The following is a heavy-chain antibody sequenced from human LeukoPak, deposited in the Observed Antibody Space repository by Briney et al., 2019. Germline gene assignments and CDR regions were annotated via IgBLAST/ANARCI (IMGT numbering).Heavy chain of an antibody. D-gene: IGHD6-13*01. J-gene: IGHJ6*02. Sequence: SETLSLTCAVYGGSFSGYYCSWIRQPPGKRLEWIGEINHSGSTNYNPSLKSRVTISVDTSKNQFSLKLSSVTAADTAVYYCARGRVAAAGTHDYYYYGMDVWGQGTTVTVSS. CDR1: GGSFSGYY. CDR3: ARGRVAAAGTHDYYYYGMDV. V-gene: IGHV4-34*01. CDR2: INHSGST.